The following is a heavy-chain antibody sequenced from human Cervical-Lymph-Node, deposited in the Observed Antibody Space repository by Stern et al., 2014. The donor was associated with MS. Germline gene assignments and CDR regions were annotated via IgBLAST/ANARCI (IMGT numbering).Heavy chain of an antibody. J-gene: IGHJ4*02. Sequence: EVQLEESGGGLVQPGGSLTLSCAGSGFTFSTYALSWVRQAPGKGLEWVSAISGTSATIYYADSVKGRFTISRDNSKNTLYLQMNSLRAEDTAIYYCAKIERAVTGSFDCWGQGTLVTVSS. CDR1: GFTFSTYA. CDR2: ISGTSATI. CDR3: AKIERAVTGSFDC. V-gene: IGHV3-23*04. D-gene: IGHD6-19*01.